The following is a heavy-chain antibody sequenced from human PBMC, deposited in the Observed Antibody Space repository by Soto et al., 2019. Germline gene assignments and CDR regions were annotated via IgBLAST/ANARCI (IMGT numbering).Heavy chain of an antibody. CDR1: GYTFTSYG. V-gene: IGHV1-18*01. Sequence: ASVKVSCKASGYTFTSYGIIWVRQAPGQGLEWMGWISAYNGNTNYAQKLQGRVTMTTDTSTSTAYMELRSLRSDDTAVYYCARVGYSYGSGWFDPWGQGTLVTVSS. CDR2: ISAYNGNT. CDR3: ARVGYSYGSGWFDP. D-gene: IGHD5-18*01. J-gene: IGHJ5*02.